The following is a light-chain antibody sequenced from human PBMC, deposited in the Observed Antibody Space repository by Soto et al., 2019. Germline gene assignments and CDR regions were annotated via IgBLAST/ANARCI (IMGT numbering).Light chain of an antibody. Sequence: QSVLSQPPSASGTPGQRVTISCSGSSSNIGGNYIYWYQQLPGTAPKLLIYGNTQRPSGVPDRFSGSKSGTSVSLAISGLRSEDEADYYCAAWDDSLRGYVFGTGTKLTVL. V-gene: IGLV1-47*02. CDR2: GNT. CDR3: AAWDDSLRGYV. J-gene: IGLJ1*01. CDR1: SSNIGGNY.